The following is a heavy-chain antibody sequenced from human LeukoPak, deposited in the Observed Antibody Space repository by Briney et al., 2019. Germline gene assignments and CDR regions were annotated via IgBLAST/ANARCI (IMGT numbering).Heavy chain of an antibody. CDR2: IGAYNGET. Sequence: ASVNVSCKPSGYTFTSFGISWVRQAPGQGLEWMGWIGAYNGETSYAQKFQGRATMTTDTSTSTAYMDLRSLRSDDTAVYYCTRDHCRGDNCPSFDYWGQGTLVTVSS. CDR1: GYTFTSFG. J-gene: IGHJ4*02. CDR3: TRDHCRGDNCPSFDY. D-gene: IGHD2-15*01. V-gene: IGHV1-18*04.